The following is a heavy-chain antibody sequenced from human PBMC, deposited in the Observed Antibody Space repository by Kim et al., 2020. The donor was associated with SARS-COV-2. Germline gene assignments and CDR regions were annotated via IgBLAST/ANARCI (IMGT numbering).Heavy chain of an antibody. J-gene: IGHJ1*01. CDR3: AREASSGWYWYFQH. D-gene: IGHD6-19*01. Sequence: SVKVSCKASGGTFSSYAISWVRQAPGQGLEWMGGIIPIFGTANYAQKFQGRVTITADKSTSTAYMELSSLRSEDTAVYYCAREASSGWYWYFQHWGQGTLVTVSS. CDR1: GGTFSSYA. V-gene: IGHV1-69*06. CDR2: IIPIFGTA.